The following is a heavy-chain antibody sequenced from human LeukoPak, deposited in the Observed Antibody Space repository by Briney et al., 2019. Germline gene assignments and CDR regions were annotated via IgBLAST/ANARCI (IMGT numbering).Heavy chain of an antibody. CDR1: GGSISSGSYY. CDR2: IYTSGST. V-gene: IGHV4-61*02. D-gene: IGHD1-1*01. Sequence: SQTLSLTCTVSGGSISSGSYYWSWIRQPAGEGLEWIGRIYTSGSTNYNPSLKSRVTISVDTSKNQFSLKLSSVTAADTAVYYCARDTWRAFDYWGQGTLVTVSS. CDR3: ARDTWRAFDY. J-gene: IGHJ4*02.